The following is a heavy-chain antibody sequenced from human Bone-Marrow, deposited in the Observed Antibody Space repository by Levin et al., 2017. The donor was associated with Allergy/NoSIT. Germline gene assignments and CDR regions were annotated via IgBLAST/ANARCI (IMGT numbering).Heavy chain of an antibody. J-gene: IGHJ6*02. V-gene: IGHV3-21*01. CDR2: ISSSSSYI. CDR3: ARDIVATIPPIAGHCSGGSCYSPHYYYYGMDV. Sequence: PGGSLRLSCAASGFTFSSYSMNWVRQAPGKGLEWVSSISSSSSYIYYADSVKGRFTISRDNAKNSLYLQMNSLRAEDTAVYYCARDIVATIPPIAGHCSGGSCYSPHYYYYGMDVWGQGTTVTVSS. D-gene: IGHD2-15*01. CDR1: GFTFSSYS.